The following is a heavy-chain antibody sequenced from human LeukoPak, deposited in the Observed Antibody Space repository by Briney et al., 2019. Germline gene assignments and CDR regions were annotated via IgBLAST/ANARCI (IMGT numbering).Heavy chain of an antibody. J-gene: IGHJ4*02. CDR1: GYSISSGYY. CDR2: IYHSGST. CDR3: ASVLWGDFDY. V-gene: IGHV4-38-2*02. Sequence: SETLSLTCTVSGYSISSGYYWGWIRQPPGKGLEWIGSIYHSGSTYYNPSLKSRATISVDTSKNQFSLKLSSVTAADTAVYYCASVLWGDFDYWGQGTLVTVSS. D-gene: IGHD3-10*01.